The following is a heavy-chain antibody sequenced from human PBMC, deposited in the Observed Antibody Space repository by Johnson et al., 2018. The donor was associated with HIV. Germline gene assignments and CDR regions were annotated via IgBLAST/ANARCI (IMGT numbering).Heavy chain of an antibody. CDR1: GFTVSSNY. CDR3: ARGSPYYNFWSGYVDAFDI. V-gene: IGHV3-66*01. Sequence: SGFTVSSNYMSWVRQAPGKGLEWVSVIYSGGSTTYYADSVKGRFTISRDNSKNTLYLQMKSLRAEDTAVYYCARGSPYYNFWSGYVDAFDIWGQGTMVTVSS. D-gene: IGHD3-3*01. J-gene: IGHJ3*02. CDR2: IYSGGSTT.